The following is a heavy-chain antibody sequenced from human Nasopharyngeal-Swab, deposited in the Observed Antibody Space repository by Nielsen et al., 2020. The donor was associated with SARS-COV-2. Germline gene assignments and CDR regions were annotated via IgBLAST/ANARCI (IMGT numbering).Heavy chain of an antibody. CDR2: ISGSGIKT. V-gene: IGHV3-23*01. CDR3: AKVLQVLGAHSNYYQGLNV. D-gene: IGHD3-10*01. CDR1: GFTFSQYA. J-gene: IGHJ6*02. Sequence: GGSLRLSCVGSGFTFSQYAMTWVRQAPGKGLEWVSTISGSGIKTFYQAFAKGRFTISRDNSKHTTSLQMSSPRVEETAVYFCAKVLQVLGAHSNYYQGLNVWGQGTMVSVSS.